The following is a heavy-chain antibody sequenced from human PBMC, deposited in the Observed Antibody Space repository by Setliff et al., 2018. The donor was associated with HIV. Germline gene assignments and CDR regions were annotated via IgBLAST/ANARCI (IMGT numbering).Heavy chain of an antibody. Sequence: GASVKVSCKTSGYTFTNHGINWVRQAPGQGLEWMGWSSTSNENTYYAEKFQGRVTMTTDTSTNTAYLDLGSLRSDDTAVFYSARVRTDEVRGVYDAFDNWG. CDR3: ARVRTDEVRGVYDAFDN. CDR2: SSTSNENT. V-gene: IGHV1-18*01. CDR1: GYTFTNHG. J-gene: IGHJ3*02. D-gene: IGHD3-10*01.